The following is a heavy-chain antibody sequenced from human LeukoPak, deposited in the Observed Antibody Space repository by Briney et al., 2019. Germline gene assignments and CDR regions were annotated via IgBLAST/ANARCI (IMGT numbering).Heavy chain of an antibody. Sequence: PSETLSLTCTVSGGSISSNSAYWGWIRQPPGKRLEWIGSIYYSKHTYYNPSLKSRVTISADTSKNQFSLRLDSVSAADTAVYYCASPRGFSYGYFDHWGQGFLVTVSS. CDR3: ASPRGFSYGYFDH. CDR2: IYYSKHT. V-gene: IGHV4-39*01. J-gene: IGHJ4*02. CDR1: GGSISSNSAY. D-gene: IGHD5-18*01.